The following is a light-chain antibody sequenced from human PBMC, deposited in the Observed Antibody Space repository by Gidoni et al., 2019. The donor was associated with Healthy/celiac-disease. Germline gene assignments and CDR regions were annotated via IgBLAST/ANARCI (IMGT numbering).Light chain of an antibody. CDR3: QQYGSSPHT. Sequence: EIVLTQSPGTLSLSPGERATLSSRASQSVSSSYLAWYQQKPGQAPRLLIYGASSRATGIPYRFSGSGSGTDFTLTISSLEPEDFAVYYCQQYGSSPHTFGQGTKVEIK. V-gene: IGKV3-20*01. CDR2: GAS. CDR1: QSVSSSY. J-gene: IGKJ1*01.